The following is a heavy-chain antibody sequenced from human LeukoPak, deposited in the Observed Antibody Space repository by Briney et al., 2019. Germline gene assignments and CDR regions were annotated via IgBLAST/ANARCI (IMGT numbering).Heavy chain of an antibody. CDR1: GGSISSYY. J-gene: IGHJ3*02. D-gene: IGHD5-18*01. CDR2: IYTSGGT. Sequence: SETLSLTCTVSGGSISSYYWSWMRQPAGKGLEWIGRIYTSGGTNYNPSLKSRVTMSVDTSRNQFSLNLSTVTAADTAVYYCARDGWLILLEAFDNWGQGTMVTVSS. V-gene: IGHV4-4*07. CDR3: ARDGWLILLEAFDN.